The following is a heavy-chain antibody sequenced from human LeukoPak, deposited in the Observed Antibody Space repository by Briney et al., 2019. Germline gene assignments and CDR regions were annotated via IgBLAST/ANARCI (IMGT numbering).Heavy chain of an antibody. J-gene: IGHJ3*02. V-gene: IGHV4-39*01. CDR3: ARRGWIQLWFSGGGDVEGNAFDI. D-gene: IGHD5-18*01. CDR2: MYYSGST. CDR1: GGSISSSSYY. Sequence: PSESLSLTCTVSGGSISSSSYYWGWIRQPPGKGLEWIGYMYYSGSTYYNPSLKSRVTISVDTSKNQFSLKLSSVTAADTAVYYCARRGWIQLWFSGGGDVEGNAFDIWGQGTMVTVSS.